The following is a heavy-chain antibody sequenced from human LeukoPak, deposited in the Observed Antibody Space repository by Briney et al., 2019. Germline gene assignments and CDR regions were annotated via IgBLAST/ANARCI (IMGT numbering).Heavy chain of an antibody. D-gene: IGHD3-9*01. CDR1: GYTFTSYD. Sequence: GASVKVSCKASGYTFTSYDINWVRQATGQGLEWMGWMNPNSGNTGYAQKFQGRVTMTRNTSISTAYMELSRLRSDDTAVYYCARDYDILTGYPSLNWFDPWGQGTLVTVSS. CDR2: MNPNSGNT. CDR3: ARDYDILTGYPSLNWFDP. J-gene: IGHJ5*02. V-gene: IGHV1-8*01.